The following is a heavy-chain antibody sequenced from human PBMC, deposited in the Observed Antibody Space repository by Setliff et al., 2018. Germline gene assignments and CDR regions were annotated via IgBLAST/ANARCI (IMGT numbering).Heavy chain of an antibody. J-gene: IGHJ4*02. CDR3: ARDTRDKYDSSGYYLSLDS. Sequence: GASVKVSCKASAYIFSSYGLSWVRQAPGQGLEWMGWISTYNGITNYAQRFQDRVTMTTDTSSSAAYMELRSLRSEGTAVYYCARDTRDKYDSSGYYLSLDSWGQGTLVTVSS. CDR2: ISTYNGIT. D-gene: IGHD3-22*01. CDR1: AYIFSSYG. V-gene: IGHV1-18*01.